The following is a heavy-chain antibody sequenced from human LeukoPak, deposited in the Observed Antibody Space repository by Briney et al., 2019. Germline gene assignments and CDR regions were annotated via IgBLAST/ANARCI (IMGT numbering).Heavy chain of an antibody. CDR2: IIPIFGTA. D-gene: IGHD2-2*01. Sequence: SVKVSCKASGGIFSSYAISWVRQAPGQGLEWMGGIIPIFGTANYAQKFQGRVSITADESTSTAYMELSSLRSEDTAVYYCARLRNIVVVPAAINTPNWFDPWGQGTLVTVSS. CDR1: GGIFSSYA. CDR3: ARLRNIVVVPAAINTPNWFDP. J-gene: IGHJ5*02. V-gene: IGHV1-69*13.